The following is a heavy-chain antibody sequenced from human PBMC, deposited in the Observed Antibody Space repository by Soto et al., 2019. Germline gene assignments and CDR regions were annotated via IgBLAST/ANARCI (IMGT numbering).Heavy chain of an antibody. J-gene: IGHJ6*02. CDR2: IGTAGDT. D-gene: IGHD2-2*01. Sequence: ESGGGLVQPGGSLRLSCAASGFTFSSYDMHWVRQATGKGLEWVSAIGTAGDTYYPGSVMGRFTISRENAKNSLYLQMNSLRAEDTAVYYCARAGTTSWLRGMDVWGQGTTVTVSS. CDR1: GFTFSSYD. CDR3: ARAGTTSWLRGMDV. V-gene: IGHV3-13*01.